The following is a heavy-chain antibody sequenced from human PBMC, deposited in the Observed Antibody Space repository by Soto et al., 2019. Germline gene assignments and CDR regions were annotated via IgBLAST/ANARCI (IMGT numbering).Heavy chain of an antibody. J-gene: IGHJ5*02. Sequence: KASETLSLTCAVYGGSFSGYYWSWIRQPPGKGLEWIGEINHSGSTNYNPSLKSRVTISVDTSKNQFSLKLSSVTAADTAVYYCARGGPYSSGLGATYNWFDPWGQGTLVTVSS. CDR3: ARGGPYSSGLGATYNWFDP. D-gene: IGHD6-25*01. V-gene: IGHV4-34*01. CDR2: INHSGST. CDR1: GGSFSGYY.